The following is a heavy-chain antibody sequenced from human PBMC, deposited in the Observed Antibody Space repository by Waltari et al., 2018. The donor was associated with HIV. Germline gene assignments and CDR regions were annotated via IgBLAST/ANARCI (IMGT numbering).Heavy chain of an antibody. CDR2: IYYSGST. V-gene: IGHV4-59*01. CDR1: GGSISSYY. J-gene: IGHJ4*02. CDR3: ARGGGYCTNGVCYLVDY. D-gene: IGHD2-8*01. Sequence: QVQLQESGPGLVKPSETLSLTCTVSGGSISSYYWSWIRQPPGKGLEWIGYIYYSGSTNYHPSLKSRVTISVDTSKNQFSLKLSSVTAADTAVYYCARGGGYCTNGVCYLVDYWGQGTLVTVSS.